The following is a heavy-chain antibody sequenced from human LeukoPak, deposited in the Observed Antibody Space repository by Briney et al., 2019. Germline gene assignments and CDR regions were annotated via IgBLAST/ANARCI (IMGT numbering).Heavy chain of an antibody. J-gene: IGHJ4*02. Sequence: SETLSLTCTVSGGSISSSSYYWGWIRQPPGKGLEWIGSIYYSGSTYYNPSLKSRVTISVDTSKNQFSLKLSSVTAADTAVYYCARGEGSGSSYFDYWGQGTLVNVSS. CDR1: GGSISSSSYY. V-gene: IGHV4-39*07. CDR2: IYYSGST. CDR3: ARGEGSGSSYFDY. D-gene: IGHD1-26*01.